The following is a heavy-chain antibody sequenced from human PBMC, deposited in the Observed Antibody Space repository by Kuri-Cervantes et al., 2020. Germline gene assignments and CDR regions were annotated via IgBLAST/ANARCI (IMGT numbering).Heavy chain of an antibody. D-gene: IGHD2-2*01. Sequence: GESLKISCAASGFTFSSYSMNWVRQAPGKGLEWVSAISGSGGSTYYADSVKGRFTISRDNSKNTLFLQMNSLRAEDTAVYYCAKRGLCSSTSCYAYYYYYGMDVWGQGTTVTVSS. CDR3: AKRGLCSSTSCYAYYYYYGMDV. CDR2: ISGSGGST. J-gene: IGHJ6*02. V-gene: IGHV3-23*01. CDR1: GFTFSSYS.